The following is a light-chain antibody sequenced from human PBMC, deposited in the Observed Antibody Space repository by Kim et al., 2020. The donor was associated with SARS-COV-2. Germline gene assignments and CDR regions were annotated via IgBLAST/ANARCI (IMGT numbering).Light chain of an antibody. CDR1: PTVSSNY. J-gene: IGKJ2*01. CDR2: GAS. V-gene: IGKV3-20*01. CDR3: QQYGSSPST. Sequence: EIVLTQNPGTLSLSPGERATLSCRASPTVSSNYLAWYQQRPGQAPRLLISGASSSATGIPDKFSDSGSGTDFTLTISRLEPEDFAVYYCQQYGSSPSTFGQGTKLEI.